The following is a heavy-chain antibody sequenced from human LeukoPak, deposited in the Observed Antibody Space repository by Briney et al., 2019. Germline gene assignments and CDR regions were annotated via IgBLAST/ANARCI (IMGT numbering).Heavy chain of an antibody. V-gene: IGHV3-53*01. CDR2: IYSGGGT. CDR1: GFTVSNTY. J-gene: IGHJ4*02. Sequence: GGSLRLSCAASGFTVSNTYMSWVRQAPGKGLEWVSLIYSGGGTYYADSVKGRFTISRDNSKNTLYLQMNSLRAEDTAVYYCARVSGWSYFDYWGQGTLVTVSS. D-gene: IGHD6-19*01. CDR3: ARVSGWSYFDY.